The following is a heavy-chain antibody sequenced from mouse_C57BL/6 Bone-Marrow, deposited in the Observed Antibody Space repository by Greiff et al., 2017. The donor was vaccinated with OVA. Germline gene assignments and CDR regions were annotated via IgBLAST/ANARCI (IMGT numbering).Heavy chain of an antibody. J-gene: IGHJ4*01. Sequence: EVKLLESGPGLVKPSQSLSLTCSVTGYSITSGYYWNWIRQFPGNKLEWMGYISYDGSNNYNPSLKNRISITRDTSKNQFFLKLNSVTTEDTATYYCARGGYDYFYYAMDYWGQGTSVTVSS. V-gene: IGHV3-6*01. D-gene: IGHD2-4*01. CDR2: ISYDGSN. CDR3: ARGGYDYFYYAMDY. CDR1: GYSITSGYY.